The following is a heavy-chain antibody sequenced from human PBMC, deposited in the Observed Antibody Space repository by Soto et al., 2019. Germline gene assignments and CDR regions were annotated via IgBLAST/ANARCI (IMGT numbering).Heavy chain of an antibody. CDR2: IWYDGSNK. Sequence: SLRLSCAASGFTFSSYGMHWVRQAPGKGLEWVAVIWYDGSNKYYADSVKGRFTISRDNSKNTLYLQMNSLRAEDTAVYYCLRVRSTFDYGMDVCGQGTTVTVSS. J-gene: IGHJ6*02. CDR3: LRVRSTFDYGMDV. V-gene: IGHV3-33*01. D-gene: IGHD3-16*01. CDR1: GFTFSSYG.